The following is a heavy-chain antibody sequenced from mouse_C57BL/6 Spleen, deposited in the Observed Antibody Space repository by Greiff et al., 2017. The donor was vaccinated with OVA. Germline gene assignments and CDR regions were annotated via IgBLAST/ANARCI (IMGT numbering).Heavy chain of an antibody. CDR1: GYTFTDYY. Sequence: VKLMESGAELVRPGASVKLSCKASGYTFTDYYINWVKQRPGQGLEWIARIYPGSGNTYYNEKFKGKATLTAEKSSSTAYMQLSSLTSEDSAVYFCAIDSSGYAYWGQGTLVTVSA. CDR3: AIDSSGYAY. D-gene: IGHD3-2*02. V-gene: IGHV1-76*01. CDR2: IYPGSGNT. J-gene: IGHJ3*01.